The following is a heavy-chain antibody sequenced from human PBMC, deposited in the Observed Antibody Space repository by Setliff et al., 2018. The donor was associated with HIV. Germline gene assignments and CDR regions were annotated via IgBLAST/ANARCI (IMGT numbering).Heavy chain of an antibody. Sequence: ASVKVSCKVSGYTLTEFSMHWVRQAPGKGLEWMGGFDPEEGETMYAQKFQGRVTVTEDTSSDTAYMELSSLRSEDTAVYYCARAYYDSVWGSHRYRFYYFDYWGQGSLVTVSS. CDR2: FDPEEGET. CDR3: ARAYYDSVWGSHRYRFYYFDY. V-gene: IGHV1-24*01. D-gene: IGHD3-16*02. CDR1: GYTLTEFS. J-gene: IGHJ4*02.